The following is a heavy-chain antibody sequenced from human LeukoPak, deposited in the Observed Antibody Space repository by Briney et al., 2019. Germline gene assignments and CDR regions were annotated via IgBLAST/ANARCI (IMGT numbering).Heavy chain of an antibody. D-gene: IGHD3-16*01. CDR2: INSDGTST. V-gene: IGHV3-74*01. Sequence: PGGSLRLSCAASGFTFSSYWMHWVRQAPGKGLVWVSRINSDGTSTIYADSVKGRFTISRDNAKNTLYLQMNSLRAEDTAVYYCAKDQRDYGSSPLDYWGQGTLVTVSS. CDR3: AKDQRDYGSSPLDY. CDR1: GFTFSSYW. J-gene: IGHJ4*02.